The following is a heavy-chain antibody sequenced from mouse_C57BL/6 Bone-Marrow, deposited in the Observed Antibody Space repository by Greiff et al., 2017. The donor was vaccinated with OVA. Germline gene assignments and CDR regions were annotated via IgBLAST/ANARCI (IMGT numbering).Heavy chain of an antibody. Sequence: QVQLQQPGAELVKPGASVKMSCKASGYTFTSYWITWVKQRPGQGLEWIGDIYPGSGSTNYNEKFKSKATLTVDTSSSTAYMQLSSLTSEDSAVYYCARGGSMVTTKGYYYAMDYWGQGTSVTVSS. D-gene: IGHD2-2*01. J-gene: IGHJ4*01. CDR3: ARGGSMVTTKGYYYAMDY. V-gene: IGHV1-55*01. CDR1: GYTFTSYW. CDR2: IYPGSGST.